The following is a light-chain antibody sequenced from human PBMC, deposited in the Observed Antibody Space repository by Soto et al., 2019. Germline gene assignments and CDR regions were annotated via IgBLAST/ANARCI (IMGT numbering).Light chain of an antibody. CDR2: AAS. Sequence: RVMTQSPDTLSVSPGERATLSCSASETVRSNLAWYQQKPGQAPRLLIYAASTRATGIPARFIGNGSGTEFTLTISSLQSEDFAVYYCQQYNNWPRTFGQGTKVDIK. CDR1: ETVRSN. V-gene: IGKV3D-15*01. J-gene: IGKJ1*01. CDR3: QQYNNWPRT.